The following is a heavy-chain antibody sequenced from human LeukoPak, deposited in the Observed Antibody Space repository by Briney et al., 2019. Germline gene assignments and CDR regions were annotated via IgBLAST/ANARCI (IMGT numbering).Heavy chain of an antibody. CDR3: ARGIVSSFLKGATVTHVFDY. CDR2: INPNSGGT. CDR1: GYKFTDYY. D-gene: IGHD4-17*01. Sequence: ASVKVSCKASGYKFTDYYIYWVRQAPGQGLEWMGWINPNSGGTNYTQKFQGWVTMTRDTSISTVYMELSRLRSDDTAVYYCARGIVSSFLKGATVTHVFDYWGQGTLVTVSS. V-gene: IGHV1-2*04. J-gene: IGHJ4*02.